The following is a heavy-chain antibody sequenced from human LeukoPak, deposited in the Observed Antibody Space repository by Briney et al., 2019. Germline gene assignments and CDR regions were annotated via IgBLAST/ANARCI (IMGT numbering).Heavy chain of an antibody. V-gene: IGHV4-39*07. J-gene: IGHJ4*02. CDR3: ARDTAVAGRMPGY. CDR1: GGSISSSSYY. Sequence: PSETLSLTCTVSGGSISSSSYYWGWIRQPPGKGLEWIGSIYYTGSTYYNPSLKSRVTISVDMSKNQFSLKLSSVTAADTAFYYCARDTAVAGRMPGYWGQGTLVTVSS. CDR2: IYYTGST. D-gene: IGHD6-19*01.